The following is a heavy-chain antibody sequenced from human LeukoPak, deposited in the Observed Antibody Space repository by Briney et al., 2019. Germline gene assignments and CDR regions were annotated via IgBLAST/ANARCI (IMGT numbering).Heavy chain of an antibody. CDR3: ARVGTTRAFDI. J-gene: IGHJ3*02. CDR1: GFTVSSNY. V-gene: IGHV3-53*04. CDR2: IYSGGST. D-gene: IGHD1-7*01. Sequence: GGSLRLSCAASGFTVSSNYMSWVRQAPGRGLEWVSVIYSGGSTYYADSVKGRFTISRHNSKNTLYLQMNGLRAEDTAVYYCARVGTTRAFDIWGQGTMVTVSS.